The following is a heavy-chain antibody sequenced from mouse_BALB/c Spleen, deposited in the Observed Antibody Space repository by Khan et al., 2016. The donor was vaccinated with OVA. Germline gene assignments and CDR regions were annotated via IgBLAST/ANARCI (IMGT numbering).Heavy chain of an antibody. D-gene: IGHD1-1*02. CDR3: AKGLWSYYFALDY. J-gene: IGHJ4*01. V-gene: IGHV2-6-5*01. Sequence: VELVESGPGLVAPAQSLSITCTVSGFSLSDYGVSWIRQPPGKGLEWLGVIWGGGSTYYNSALKSRLSISKDNSKSQVFLKMNSLQNDDKAIYYCAKGLWSYYFALDYWGQGTSVTVSS. CDR2: IWGGGST. CDR1: GFSLSDYG.